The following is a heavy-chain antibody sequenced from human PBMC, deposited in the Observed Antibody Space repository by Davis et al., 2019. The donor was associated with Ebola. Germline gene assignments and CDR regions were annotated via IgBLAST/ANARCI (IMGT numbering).Heavy chain of an antibody. CDR2: IRYDGSNK. CDR3: AKDRYTSSRLIDY. Sequence: GGSLRLSCAASGFTFSSYGMHWVRQAPGKGLEWVAFIRYDGSNKYYADSVKGRFTISRDNSKNTLYLQMNSLRAEDTAVYYCAKDRYTSSRLIDYWGQGTLVTVSS. CDR1: GFTFSSYG. V-gene: IGHV3-30*02. D-gene: IGHD6-6*01. J-gene: IGHJ4*02.